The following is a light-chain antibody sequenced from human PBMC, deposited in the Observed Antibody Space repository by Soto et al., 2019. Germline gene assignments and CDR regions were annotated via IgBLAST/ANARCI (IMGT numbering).Light chain of an antibody. CDR1: SSDVGGYNY. J-gene: IGLJ1*01. CDR3: CSYAGRYTYV. Sequence: QSALTQPRSVSGSPGQSVTISCAGTSSDVGGYNYVSWYQQHPGKAPKLMIYDVSKRPSGVPDRFSGSKSGNTASLTISGLQADDEADCYCCSYAGRYTYVFGTGTKVTVL. CDR2: DVS. V-gene: IGLV2-11*01.